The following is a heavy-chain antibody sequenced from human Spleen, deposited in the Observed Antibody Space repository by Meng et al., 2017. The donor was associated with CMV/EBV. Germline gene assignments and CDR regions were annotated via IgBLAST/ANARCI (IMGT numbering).Heavy chain of an antibody. V-gene: IGHV3-30*04. Sequence: LSLTCAASGFTFSSYAMHWVRQAPGKGLEWVAVISYDGSNKYYADSVKGRFTISRDNSKNTLYLQMNSLRAEDTAVYFCARGYHDREFRSWGKGTLVTVSS. J-gene: IGHJ5*02. CDR3: ARGYHDREFRS. CDR2: ISYDGSNK. D-gene: IGHD3-22*01. CDR1: GFTFSSYA.